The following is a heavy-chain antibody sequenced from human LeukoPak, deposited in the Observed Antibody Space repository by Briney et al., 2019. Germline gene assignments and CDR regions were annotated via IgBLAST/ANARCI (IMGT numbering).Heavy chain of an antibody. Sequence: SETLSLTCTVSGGSISSSSYYWGWIRQPPGKGLEWIGSIYYSGSTYYNPSLKSRVTISVDTSKNQFSLKLSSVTAADTAVYYCARHGVRTSSHWFDPWGQGTLVTVSS. CDR3: ARHGVRTSSHWFDP. V-gene: IGHV4-39*01. D-gene: IGHD3-10*01. CDR1: GGSISSSSYY. CDR2: IYYSGST. J-gene: IGHJ5*02.